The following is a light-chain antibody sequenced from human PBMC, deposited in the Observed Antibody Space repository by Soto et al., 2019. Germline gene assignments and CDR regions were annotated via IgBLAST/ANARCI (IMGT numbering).Light chain of an antibody. Sequence: DIQLTQSPSFLSASVGDRVTITCRASQGISSYLAWYQQKPGKAPKLLIYAASTLKSGVPSRFSGSGSVTDFTLTISSLQPEDFASYYCQQVNGYPLTFGGGTKVEIK. CDR2: AAS. J-gene: IGKJ4*01. CDR3: QQVNGYPLT. V-gene: IGKV1-9*01. CDR1: QGISSY.